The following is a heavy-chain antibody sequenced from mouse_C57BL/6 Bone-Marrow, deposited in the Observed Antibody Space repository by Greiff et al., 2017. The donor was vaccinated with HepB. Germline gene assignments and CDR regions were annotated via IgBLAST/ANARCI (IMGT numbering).Heavy chain of an antibody. J-gene: IGHJ1*03. V-gene: IGHV1-54*01. CDR1: GYAFTNYL. D-gene: IGHD1-1*01. CDR3: ARHYYGSSYDWYFDV. CDR2: INPGSGGT. Sequence: QVQLQHSGAELVRPGTSVKVSCKASGYAFTNYLIEWVKQRPGQGLEWIGVINPGSGGTNYNEKFKGKATLTADKSSSTAYMQLSSLTSEDSAVYFCARHYYGSSYDWYFDVWGTGTTVTVSS.